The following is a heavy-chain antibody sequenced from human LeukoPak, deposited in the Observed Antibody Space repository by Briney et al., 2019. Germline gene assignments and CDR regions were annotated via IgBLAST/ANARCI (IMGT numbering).Heavy chain of an antibody. CDR2: INPSGGST. CDR1: GYTFTTYF. J-gene: IGHJ3*02. CDR3: TRSSGTTVGAFDI. D-gene: IGHD1-1*01. V-gene: IGHV1-46*03. Sequence: ASVTVSCTASGYTFTTYFIHWVRQAPGQGLAWMGIINPSGGSTSYAQKFQGRITMTRDTPTSTVYMELSSLRSEDTAVYYCTRSSGTTVGAFDIWGQGTMVTVSS.